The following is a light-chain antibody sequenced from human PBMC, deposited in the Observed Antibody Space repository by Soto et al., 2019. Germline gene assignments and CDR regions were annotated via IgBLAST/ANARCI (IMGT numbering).Light chain of an antibody. CDR1: QSVSSSY. J-gene: IGKJ1*01. CDR3: QQYNSYSQT. Sequence: SPGERATLSCRASQSVSSSYLAWYQQKPGQAPRLLIYGASSRATGIPDRFSGSGSGTEFTLTISSLQPDDFATYYCQQYNSYSQTFGQGTKVDIK. CDR2: GAS. V-gene: IGKV3-20*01.